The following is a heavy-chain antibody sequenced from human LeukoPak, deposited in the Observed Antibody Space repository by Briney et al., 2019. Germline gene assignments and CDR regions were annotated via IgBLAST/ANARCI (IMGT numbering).Heavy chain of an antibody. CDR2: IKQGGSEK. CDR1: GFTFSSYW. Sequence: PGGSRRLSCAASGFTFSSYWMNWVRQAPGKGLEWVANIKQGGSEKYYVDSVKGRFIISRDNAKNSLYLQMNSLRAEDTAVYYCARDHRGIYSPFDYWGQGTLVTVSS. D-gene: IGHD2-21*01. J-gene: IGHJ4*02. V-gene: IGHV3-7*01. CDR3: ARDHRGIYSPFDY.